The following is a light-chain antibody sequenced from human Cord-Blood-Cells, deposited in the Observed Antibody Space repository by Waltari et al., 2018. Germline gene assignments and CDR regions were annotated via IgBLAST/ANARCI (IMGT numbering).Light chain of an antibody. CDR3: CSYAGSSTLV. CDR2: EGS. J-gene: IGLJ3*02. V-gene: IGLV2-23*01. CDR1: SSDVGSYNF. Sequence: SALTQPASVSGSPGQSITISCTGTSSDVGSYNFVSWSPQHPGKAPKLMIYEGSKRPPGVSNRFSGSKSGNTASLTISGLQAEDEADYYCCSYAGSSTLVFGGGTKLTVL.